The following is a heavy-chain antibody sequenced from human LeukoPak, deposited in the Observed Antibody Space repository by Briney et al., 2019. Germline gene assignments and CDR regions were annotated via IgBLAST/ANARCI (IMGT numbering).Heavy chain of an antibody. Sequence: PGGSLRLSCAASGFTFSSYGMHWVRQAPGKGLEWVAFIRYDGSNKYYADSVKGRFTISRDNSKNTLYLQMNSLRAEDTAVYYCARARDGYNSGAFDIWGQGTMVTVSS. CDR2: IRYDGSNK. D-gene: IGHD5-24*01. J-gene: IGHJ3*02. CDR3: ARARDGYNSGAFDI. CDR1: GFTFSSYG. V-gene: IGHV3-30*02.